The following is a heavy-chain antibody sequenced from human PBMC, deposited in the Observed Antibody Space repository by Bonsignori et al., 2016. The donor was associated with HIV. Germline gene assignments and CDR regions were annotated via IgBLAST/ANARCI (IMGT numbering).Heavy chain of an antibody. D-gene: IGHD3-10*01. CDR2: ISSSGSTI. CDR3: ARDRVGVTDY. Sequence: RQAPGKGLEWVSYISSSGSTIYYADSVKGRFTISRDNAKNSLYLQMNSLRAEDTAVYYCARDRVGVTDYWGQGTLVTVSS. J-gene: IGHJ4*02. V-gene: IGHV3-11*01.